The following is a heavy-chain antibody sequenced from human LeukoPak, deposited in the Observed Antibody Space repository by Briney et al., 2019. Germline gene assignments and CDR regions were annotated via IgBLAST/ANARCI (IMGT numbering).Heavy chain of an antibody. J-gene: IGHJ6*02. D-gene: IGHD1-1*01. V-gene: IGHV3-74*01. CDR2: INSDGSST. CDR1: GFTFSSYW. CDR3: ARETGKRGMDV. Sequence: GGSLRLSCAASGFTFSSYWMHWVRQAPGKGLVWVSRINSDGSSTSYADSVKGRFTISRDNAKNTLYLQMNSLRAEDTAVYYCARETGKRGMDVWGQGTTVTVSS.